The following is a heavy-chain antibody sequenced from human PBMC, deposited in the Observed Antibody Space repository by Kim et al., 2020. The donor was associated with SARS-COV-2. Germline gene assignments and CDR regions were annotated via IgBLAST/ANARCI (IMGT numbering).Heavy chain of an antibody. J-gene: IGHJ4*02. V-gene: IGHV3-11*01. D-gene: IGHD1-26*01. Sequence: YYADSVKGRFTISRDNAKNSLYLQMNSLRAEDTAVYYCARDRSGSYYGDYWGQGTLVTVSS. CDR3: ARDRSGSYYGDY.